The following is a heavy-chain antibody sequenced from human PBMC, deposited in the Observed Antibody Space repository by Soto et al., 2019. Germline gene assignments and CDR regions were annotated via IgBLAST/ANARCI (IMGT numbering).Heavy chain of an antibody. V-gene: IGHV4-59*01. CDR3: ARGGRVGATIYYFDY. Sequence: PSETLSLTCTVSGGSISSYYWSWIRQPPGKGLEWIGYIYYSGSTNYNPSLKSRVTISVDTSKNQFSLKLSSVTAADTAVYYCARGGRVGATIYYFDYWGQGTLVTVSS. CDR2: IYYSGST. CDR1: GGSISSYY. D-gene: IGHD1-26*01. J-gene: IGHJ4*02.